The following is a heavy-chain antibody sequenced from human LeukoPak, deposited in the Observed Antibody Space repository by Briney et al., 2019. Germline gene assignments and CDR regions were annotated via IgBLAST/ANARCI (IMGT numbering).Heavy chain of an antibody. Sequence: SETLSLTCAVYGGSFSGYYWSWIRQPPGKGLEWIGEINHSGSTNYNPSLKSRVTISVDTSKNQFSLKLSSVTAADTAVYYCARRYKDYYDSSGYYSYFDYWGQGTLVTVSS. D-gene: IGHD3-22*01. J-gene: IGHJ4*02. V-gene: IGHV4-34*01. CDR2: INHSGST. CDR1: GGSFSGYY. CDR3: ARRYKDYYDSSGYYSYFDY.